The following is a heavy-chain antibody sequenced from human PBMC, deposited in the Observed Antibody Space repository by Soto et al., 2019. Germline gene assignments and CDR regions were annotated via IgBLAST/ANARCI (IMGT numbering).Heavy chain of an antibody. CDR3: ASDCISTSCYVRWFEP. J-gene: IGHJ5*02. D-gene: IGHD2-2*01. Sequence: QVQLVQSGAEVKKPGASVKVSCKASGYTFTSYGISWVRQAPGQGLEWMGWISAYNGNTNYAQKLQGRVTMTTDTRTXXAYMELRSLRSDDTAVYYCASDCISTSCYVRWFEPWGQGTLVTVSS. CDR2: ISAYNGNT. CDR1: GYTFTSYG. V-gene: IGHV1-18*01.